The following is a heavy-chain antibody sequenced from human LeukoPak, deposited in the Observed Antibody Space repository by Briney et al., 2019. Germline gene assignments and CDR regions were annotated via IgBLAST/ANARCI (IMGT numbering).Heavy chain of an antibody. CDR1: GLTFSSYA. Sequence: GGSLRLSCAASGLTFSSYAMHWVRQAPGEGLEWVAVISYDGSNKYYADSVKGRFTISGDKSKNTLYLQMNSLRPEDTAFYYCARGPGPIAGAKNPFDIWGQGTMVTVSS. D-gene: IGHD1-26*01. V-gene: IGHV3-30*01. J-gene: IGHJ3*02. CDR2: ISYDGSNK. CDR3: ARGPGPIAGAKNPFDI.